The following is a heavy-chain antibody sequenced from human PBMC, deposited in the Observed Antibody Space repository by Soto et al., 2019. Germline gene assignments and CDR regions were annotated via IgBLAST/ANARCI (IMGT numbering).Heavy chain of an antibody. CDR1: GGSFSGYY. J-gene: IGHJ5*02. CDR3: ARYMSITMVRGVIIRWFDP. V-gene: IGHV4-34*01. D-gene: IGHD3-10*01. Sequence: QVQLQQWGAGLLKPSETLCLICTVYGGSFSGYYWSWIRQPPGKGLEWIGEINHSGSTNYNPSLKSRVTISVDTSKNQFSLKLSSVTAADTAVYYCARYMSITMVRGVIIRWFDPWGQATLVTVSS. CDR2: INHSGST.